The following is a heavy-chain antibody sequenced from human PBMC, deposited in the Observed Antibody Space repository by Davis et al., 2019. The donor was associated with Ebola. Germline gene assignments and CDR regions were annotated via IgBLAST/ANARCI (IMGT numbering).Heavy chain of an antibody. D-gene: IGHD6-19*01. CDR2: VHRGNGNT. V-gene: IGHV1-3*01. CDR3: ARASFGYNSGWYADY. J-gene: IGHJ4*02. Sequence: ASVTVSRKASLYTFTNYAIHWVRQAPGQRLEWMGWVHRGNGNTKYSQRFQGRVTITTDTSASTAYLDLTRLRSDDTAVFYCARASFGYNSGWYADYWGPGSLITVSS. CDR1: LYTFTNYA.